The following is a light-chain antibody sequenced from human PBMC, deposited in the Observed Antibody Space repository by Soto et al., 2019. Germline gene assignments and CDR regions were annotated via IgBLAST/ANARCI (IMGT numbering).Light chain of an antibody. V-gene: IGLV2-14*01. J-gene: IGLJ1*01. CDR3: SSYTSSSTTV. CDR1: SSDVGGYNY. CDR2: EVS. Sequence: QSALTQPASVSGSPGQSITISCTGTSSDVGGYNYVSWYQQHPGKAPKLMIYEVSNRPSGVSNRFSGSKSGNTASLTISGLQAEVEADYYCSSYTSSSTTVFGTGTKVTV.